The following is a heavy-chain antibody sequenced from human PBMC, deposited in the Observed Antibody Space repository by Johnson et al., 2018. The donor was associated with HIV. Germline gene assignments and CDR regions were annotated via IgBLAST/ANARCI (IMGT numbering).Heavy chain of an antibody. V-gene: IGHV3-15*05. CDR2: IKSKTDGGTT. Sequence: VQLVESGGGLVKPGGSLRLSCAASGFTFSNAWMSWVRQAPGKGLAWVGRIKSKTDGGTTDYAAPVKGRFTISRDDSKNTLYLQMNSLRAEDTALYYCARRGGSGWSAFDIWGQGTMVTVSS. CDR1: GFTFSNAW. D-gene: IGHD6-19*01. CDR3: ARRGGSGWSAFDI. J-gene: IGHJ3*02.